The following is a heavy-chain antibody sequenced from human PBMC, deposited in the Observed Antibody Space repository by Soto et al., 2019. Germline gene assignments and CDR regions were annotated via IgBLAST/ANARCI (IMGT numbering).Heavy chain of an antibody. V-gene: IGHV3-48*01. J-gene: IGHJ2*01. Sequence: EVQLVESGGGLVQPGGSLRLSCAASGFTFSSYSMNWVRQAPGKGLEWVSDISSSSSTIYYADSVKGRFTISRDNAKKSLYLQMHSLRAEDTAVYYCARIAGAGHYWYIDLWGRGTLVTVSS. CDR2: ISSSSSTI. CDR1: GFTFSSYS. D-gene: IGHD6-19*01. CDR3: ARIAGAGHYWYIDL.